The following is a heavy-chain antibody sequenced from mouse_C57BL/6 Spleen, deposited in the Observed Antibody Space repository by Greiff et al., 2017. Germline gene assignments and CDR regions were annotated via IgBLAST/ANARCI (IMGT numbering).Heavy chain of an antibody. CDR1: GYTFTSYW. CDR3: ARHYRYAMDY. D-gene: IGHD1-1*02. V-gene: IGHV1-55*01. J-gene: IGHJ4*01. Sequence: QVQLKQPGAELVKPGASVKMSCKASGYTFTSYWITWVKQRPGQGLEWIGDIYPGSGSTNYNEKFKSKATLTVDTSSNTAYMQLSSLTSEDSAVYYCARHYRYAMDYWGQGTSVTVSS. CDR2: IYPGSGST.